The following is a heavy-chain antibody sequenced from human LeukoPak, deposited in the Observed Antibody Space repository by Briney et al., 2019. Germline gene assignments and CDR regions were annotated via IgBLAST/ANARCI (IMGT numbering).Heavy chain of an antibody. Sequence: ASVKVSCKASGGTFSSYAISWVRQAPGQGLEWMGIINPSGGSTSYAQKFQGRVTMTRDTSTSTVYMELSSLRSEDTAVYYCARDIAAAYYFDYWGQGTLVTVSS. CDR3: ARDIAAAYYFDY. CDR2: INPSGGST. V-gene: IGHV1-46*01. CDR1: GGTFSSYA. D-gene: IGHD6-13*01. J-gene: IGHJ4*02.